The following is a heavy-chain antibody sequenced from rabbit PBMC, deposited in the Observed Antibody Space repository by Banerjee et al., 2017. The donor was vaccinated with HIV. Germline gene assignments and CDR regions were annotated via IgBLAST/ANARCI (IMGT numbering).Heavy chain of an antibody. CDR2: IYAGGSAFT. Sequence: QEQLEESGGDLVMPEGSLTLTCKASGLDFSSSYWICWVRQAPGKGLEWIACIYAGGSAFTAYASWAKGRFTISKTSSTTVTLQMTSLTAADTATYFCARDLAGVIGWKFNFWGPGTLVT. CDR3: ARDLAGVIGWKFNF. V-gene: IGHV1S45*01. D-gene: IGHD4-1*01. J-gene: IGHJ4*01. CDR1: GLDFSSSYW.